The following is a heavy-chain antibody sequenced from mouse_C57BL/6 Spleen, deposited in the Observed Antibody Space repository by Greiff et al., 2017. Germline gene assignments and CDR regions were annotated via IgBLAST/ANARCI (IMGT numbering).Heavy chain of an antibody. CDR3: ARPRGQYWGRSFDY. CDR2: IYPGDGDT. CDR1: GYAFSSSW. D-gene: IGHD4-1*01. J-gene: IGHJ2*01. V-gene: IGHV1-82*01. Sequence: QVQLQQSGPELVKPGASVKISCKASGYAFSSSWMNWVKQRPGKGLEWIGRIYPGDGDTNYNGKFKGKATLTADKSSSTAYMQLSSLTSEDSAVYCCARPRGQYWGRSFDYWGQGTTLTVSS.